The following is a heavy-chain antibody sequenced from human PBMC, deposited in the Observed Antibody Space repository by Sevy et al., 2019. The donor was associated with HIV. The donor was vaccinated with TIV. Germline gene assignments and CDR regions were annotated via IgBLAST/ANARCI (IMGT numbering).Heavy chain of an antibody. D-gene: IGHD6-19*01. CDR2: IYYTGST. V-gene: IGHV4-39*02. J-gene: IGHJ4*01. CDR3: AREAVALDY. Sequence: SETLSLTCTVSGDSISSNNFYWGWVRQPPEKGLEWIGSIYYTGSTYYNPSLKSRVTISVDTSKNQFSLMLTSVTAAYTAVYYCAREAVALDYWGQGTLVTVSS. CDR1: GDSISSNNFY.